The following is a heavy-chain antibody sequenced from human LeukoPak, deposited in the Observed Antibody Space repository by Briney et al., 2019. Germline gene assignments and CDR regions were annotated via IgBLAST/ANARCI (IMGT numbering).Heavy chain of an antibody. J-gene: IGHJ6*03. V-gene: IGHV3-74*01. CDR1: GFTFSSYW. CDR3: ARDRLAYYYYYYMDV. Sequence: PGGSLRLSCAASGFTFSSYWMHWVRQAPGKGLVWVSRINSDGSSTSYADSVKGRFTISRDNAKNTLYLQMNSLRAEDTAVYYCARDRLAYYYYYYMDVWGKGTTVTISS. D-gene: IGHD3-9*01. CDR2: INSDGSST.